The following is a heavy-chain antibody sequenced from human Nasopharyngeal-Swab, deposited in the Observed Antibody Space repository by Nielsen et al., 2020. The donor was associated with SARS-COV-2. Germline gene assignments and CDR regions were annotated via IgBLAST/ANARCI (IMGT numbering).Heavy chain of an antibody. J-gene: IGHJ4*02. V-gene: IGHV1-69*13. D-gene: IGHD5-24*01. CDR3: ARDGDRRERWLQFLDY. Sequence: SVTVSCKASGGTFSSYAINWVRPAPGQGLEWMGGIIPIFGTANYAQKFQGRVTITADESTSTAYMELSSLRSEDTAVYYCARDGDRRERWLQFLDYWGQGTLVTVSS. CDR1: GGTFSSYA. CDR2: IIPIFGTA.